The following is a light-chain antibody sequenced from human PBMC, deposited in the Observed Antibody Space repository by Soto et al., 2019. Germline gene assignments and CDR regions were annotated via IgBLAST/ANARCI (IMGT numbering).Light chain of an antibody. CDR2: DNN. V-gene: IGLV1-51*01. CDR3: GTWDTSLSAVV. J-gene: IGLJ2*01. CDR1: NSNIGNNY. Sequence: QSVLTQPPSVSAAPGQKVTISCSGSNSNIGNNYVSWYQHLPGTAPKLLIYDNNERPSAIPDRFSGSKSGTSATLGITGLQTGDEADYYCGTWDTSLSAVVFGGGTKVTVL.